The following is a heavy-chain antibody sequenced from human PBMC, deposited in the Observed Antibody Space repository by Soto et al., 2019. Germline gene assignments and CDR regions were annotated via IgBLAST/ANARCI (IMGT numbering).Heavy chain of an antibody. CDR3: ARLDIMGTTGPRDP. CDR2: ISYDGSNK. D-gene: IGHD1-26*01. CDR1: GFTFSSYA. J-gene: IGHJ5*02. Sequence: QVQLVESGGGVVQPGRSLRLSCAASGFTFSSYAMHWVRQAPGTGLEWVAFISYDGSNKNYADSVKGRFTISRDNFKNTLYLQMNSLRAEDTAVYYCARLDIMGTTGPRDPWGQGTLVTVSS. V-gene: IGHV3-30-3*01.